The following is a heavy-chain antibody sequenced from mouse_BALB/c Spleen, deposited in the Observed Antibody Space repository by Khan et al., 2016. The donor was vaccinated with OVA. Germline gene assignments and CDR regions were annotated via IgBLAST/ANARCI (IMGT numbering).Heavy chain of an antibody. Sequence: EVQLLESGPGLVKPSQSLSLSCSVTGYSITRCYYCNWIRHFPGNKLEWMCFKVYTGCTNYNPSFKNRISFTRDTSKNTSFLQLNSVTTEDTATYYCARGGRWFAYWGHGTLVTVSA. D-gene: IGHD1-1*02. CDR2: KVYTGCT. CDR1: GYSITRCYY. J-gene: IGHJ3*01. V-gene: IGHV3-6*02. CDR3: ARGGRWFAY.